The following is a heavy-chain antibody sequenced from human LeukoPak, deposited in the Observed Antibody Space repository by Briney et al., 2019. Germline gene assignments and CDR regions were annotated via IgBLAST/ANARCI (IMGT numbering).Heavy chain of an antibody. CDR2: IYTGGST. D-gene: IGHD7-27*01. CDR3: ARASTLRTGDAH. J-gene: IGHJ4*02. CDR1: GFTVSSNY. Sequence: PGGSLRLSCAASGFTVSSNYMSWVRQAPGKGLEWVSVIYTGGSTSYADSVKGRFTISRDSSKNTLFLQMNSLRAEDTAVYYCARASTLRTGDAHWGQGILVTVSS. V-gene: IGHV3-66*01.